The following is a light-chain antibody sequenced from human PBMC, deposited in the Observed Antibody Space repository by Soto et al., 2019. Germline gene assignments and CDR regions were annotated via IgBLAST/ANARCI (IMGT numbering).Light chain of an antibody. V-gene: IGLV2-8*01. CDR1: SSDVGGYNY. Sequence: QSALTQPPSASGSPGQSVTISCTGTSSDVGGYNYVSWYQQHPGKAPKLIIYEVTKRPSGVPDRFSGSKSGNTASLTVSGLLAEDEADYYCAAWDDSLSGHVVFGGGTKLTVL. J-gene: IGLJ2*01. CDR2: EVT. CDR3: AAWDDSLSGHVV.